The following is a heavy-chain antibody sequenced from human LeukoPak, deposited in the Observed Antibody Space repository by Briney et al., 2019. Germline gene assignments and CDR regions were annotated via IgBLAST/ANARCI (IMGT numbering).Heavy chain of an antibody. CDR1: GFTFSSYG. Sequence: PGRSLRLSCAASGFTFSSYGMHWVRQPPGKGPEWLAVISSDGNEYYGDSTRGRFTISRDNSKNMVFLQINSLRLEDAALYVCVKDGGASAPYGLDVWGQGTMVSVSS. V-gene: IGHV3-30*18. J-gene: IGHJ3*01. D-gene: IGHD2-15*01. CDR3: VKDGGASAPYGLDV. CDR2: ISSDGNE.